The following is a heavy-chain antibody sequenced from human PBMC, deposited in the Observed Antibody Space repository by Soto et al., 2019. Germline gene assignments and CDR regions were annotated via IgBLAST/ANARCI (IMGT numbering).Heavy chain of an antibody. Sequence: GGSLRLSCAVSGFALTSYSMTWVRQAPGRGLEWVAVMSGSGVGTEYADSVKGRFTISRDNSKNTLYLQMSGLRVEDSAVYYCAKDRYCSATSCQDFGSWGQGTLVTVSS. CDR3: AKDRYCSATSCQDFGS. CDR2: MSGSGVGT. V-gene: IGHV3-23*01. D-gene: IGHD2-2*01. J-gene: IGHJ4*02. CDR1: GFALTSYS.